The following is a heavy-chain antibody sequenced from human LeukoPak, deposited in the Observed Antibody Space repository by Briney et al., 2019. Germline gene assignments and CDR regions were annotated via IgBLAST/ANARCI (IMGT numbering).Heavy chain of an antibody. Sequence: PSQTLSLTCDISGDSVSSNSAAWNWIRQSPSRGLEWLGRTYYRSKWSNDYAVSVKSRITINSDTPKNQFSLQLISVTPDDTAVYYCARDQSNGVAGTVFDYWGQGTLVTVSS. CDR1: GDSVSSNSAA. CDR2: TYYRSKWSN. D-gene: IGHD6-19*01. V-gene: IGHV6-1*01. CDR3: ARDQSNGVAGTVFDY. J-gene: IGHJ4*02.